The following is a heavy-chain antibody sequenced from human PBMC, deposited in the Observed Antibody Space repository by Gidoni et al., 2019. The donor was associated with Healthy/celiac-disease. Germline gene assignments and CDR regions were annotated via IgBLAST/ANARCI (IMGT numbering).Heavy chain of an antibody. CDR2: IIPIFGTA. CDR1: GGTFSSYA. Sequence: QVQLVQSGAAVKTPGSSVKVSCKASGGTFSSYATSWVRQDPGQGLECMGGIIPIFGTANYAQKFQGRVTITADESTSTAYMELSSLRSEDTAVYYCARDGGILDWFDPWGQGTLVTVSS. CDR3: ARDGGILDWFDP. D-gene: IGHD3-16*01. J-gene: IGHJ5*02. V-gene: IGHV1-69*01.